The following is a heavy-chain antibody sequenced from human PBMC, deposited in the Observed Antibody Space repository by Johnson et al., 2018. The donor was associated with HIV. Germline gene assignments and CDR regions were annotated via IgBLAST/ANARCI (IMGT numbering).Heavy chain of an antibody. J-gene: IGHJ3*02. CDR3: AREDQDAFDI. Sequence: VHLVESGGGLVQPGGSLRLSCVASGFTVSSSYMSWVRQAPGKGLEWVSAISDSGGSTYYADSVKGRFTISRDNSKNTLYIQMNSLRAEDTAVYYCAREDQDAFDIWGQGTMVTVSS. CDR2: SDSGGST. V-gene: IGHV3-66*01. CDR1: GFTVSSSY.